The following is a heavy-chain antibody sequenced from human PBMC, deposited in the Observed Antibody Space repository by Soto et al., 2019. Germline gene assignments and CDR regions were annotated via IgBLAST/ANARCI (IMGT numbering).Heavy chain of an antibody. J-gene: IGHJ4*02. V-gene: IGHV4-30-2*05. Sequence: SETLSLTCAVSGGSISSGGYSWSWIRQPPGKGPEWIGYIYYSGSTYYNPSLKSRVTISVDTSKNQFSLKLSSVTAADTAVYYCARGRYYGSGPVSYWGQGTLVTVSS. CDR2: IYYSGST. D-gene: IGHD3-10*01. CDR1: GGSISSGGYS. CDR3: ARGRYYGSGPVSY.